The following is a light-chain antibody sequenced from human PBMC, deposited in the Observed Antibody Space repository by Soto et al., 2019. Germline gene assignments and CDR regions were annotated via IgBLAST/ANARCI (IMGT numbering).Light chain of an antibody. CDR2: DAS. Sequence: EIVLTQSPATLSLSPGERATLSCRATQSVRSSLAWYLQQPGQAPGLLIYDASKRATGIPARFSGSGSGTDFTLTISSLEPKDFAVYYCQQRSNWPGTFGQGTKVDIK. CDR1: QSVRSS. CDR3: QQRSNWPGT. V-gene: IGKV3-11*01. J-gene: IGKJ1*01.